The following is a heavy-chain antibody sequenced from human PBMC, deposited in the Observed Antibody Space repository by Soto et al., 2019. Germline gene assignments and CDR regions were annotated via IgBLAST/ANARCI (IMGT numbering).Heavy chain of an antibody. CDR3: VRAACGDCYGYGF. Sequence: EVQLVESGGGLVQPGGSLRLSCAASGLTFSDYAMNWVRQAPGKGLEWVSYISSSSDSKYYADSVEGRFTISRDNAKRSLSLHMNSLRDEDTGVYFCVRAACGDCYGYGFWGQGTLVTVSS. V-gene: IGHV3-48*02. CDR1: GLTFSDYA. J-gene: IGHJ4*02. CDR2: ISSSSDSK. D-gene: IGHD5-18*01.